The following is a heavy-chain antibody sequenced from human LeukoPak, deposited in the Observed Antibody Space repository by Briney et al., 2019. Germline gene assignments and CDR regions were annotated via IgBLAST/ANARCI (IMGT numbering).Heavy chain of an antibody. V-gene: IGHV3-43*01. Sequence: GGSLRLSCAAPALILEDYITHLARKIQGETLEWVSLVNGHGTTYYADSLKGRFTISRDNSKNSLYLQMDSLRTEDTAFYYCAKDLTYESSGSVIDNWGLGTLVTVSS. CDR2: VNGHGTT. CDR3: AKDLTYESSGSVIDN. CDR1: ALILEDYI. D-gene: IGHD3-22*01. J-gene: IGHJ4*02.